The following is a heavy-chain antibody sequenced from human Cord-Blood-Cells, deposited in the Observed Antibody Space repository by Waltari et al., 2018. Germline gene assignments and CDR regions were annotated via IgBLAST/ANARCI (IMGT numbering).Heavy chain of an antibody. CDR2: IYYSGST. CDR1: GGSISSHY. Sequence: QVQLQESGPGLVKPSETLSPTCTVSGGSISSHYGSWIRQPPGKGLEWIGYIYYSGSTNYNPSLKSRVTISVDTSKNQFSLKLSSVTAADTAVHYCARVRRYDFWSGGDAFDIWGQGTMVTVSS. D-gene: IGHD3-3*01. CDR3: ARVRRYDFWSGGDAFDI. V-gene: IGHV4-59*11. J-gene: IGHJ3*02.